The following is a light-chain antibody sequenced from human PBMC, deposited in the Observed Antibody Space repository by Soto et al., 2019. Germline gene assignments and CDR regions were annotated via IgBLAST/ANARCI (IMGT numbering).Light chain of an antibody. Sequence: QSVLTQPPSVSGAPGQRVTISCTGGSSSIGAGYDVHWYQHLPGTAPKLLIYGDSNRRSGVPDRFSGSKSGTSASLAITGLQAEDEGDYYCQSYDSSLSGRVVFGGGTKLTVL. V-gene: IGLV1-40*01. CDR3: QSYDSSLSGRVV. J-gene: IGLJ2*01. CDR1: SSSIGAGYD. CDR2: GDS.